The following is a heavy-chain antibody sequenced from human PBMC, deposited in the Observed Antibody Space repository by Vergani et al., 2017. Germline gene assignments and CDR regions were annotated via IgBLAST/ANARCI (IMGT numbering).Heavy chain of an antibody. CDR2: ITPIFGIV. CDR1: GGTFSSNA. V-gene: IGHV1-69*01. CDR3: ARANPVAGTYYYGLDV. D-gene: IGHD6-19*01. Sequence: QVQVVQSGAEVKKPGSSVKVSCKSSGGTFSSNAFSWVRQAPGQGLEWIGGITPIFGIVNYAQKFKGRVTITADESTGTAYLELGSLRSEDTAFYYCARANPVAGTYYYGLDVWGQGTTVTVSS. J-gene: IGHJ6*02.